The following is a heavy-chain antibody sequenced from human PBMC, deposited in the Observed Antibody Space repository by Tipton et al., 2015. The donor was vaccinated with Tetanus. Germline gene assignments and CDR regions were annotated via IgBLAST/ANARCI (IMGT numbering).Heavy chain of an antibody. Sequence: TLSLTCAVSGGSISGSNWWSWVRQPPGKGLEWIGEIHHSGSTNYNPSLKSRVTISVDKSKNQFSLKLTSVTAADTAVYYCARDQARGARGWNYFDYWGLGTLVTVSS. CDR1: GGSISGSNW. D-gene: IGHD1-26*01. J-gene: IGHJ4*02. CDR3: ARDQARGARGWNYFDY. CDR2: IHHSGST. V-gene: IGHV4-4*02.